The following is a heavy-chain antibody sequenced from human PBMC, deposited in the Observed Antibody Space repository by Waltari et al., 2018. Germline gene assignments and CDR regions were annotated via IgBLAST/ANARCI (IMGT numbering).Heavy chain of an antibody. D-gene: IGHD3-22*01. J-gene: IGHJ3*02. CDR2: IIPIFGTA. Sequence: QVQLVQSGAEVKKPGSSVKVSCKASGGTFSSYAISWVRKAPGQGLEWMGGIIPIFGTANYAQKFQGRVTITADESTSTAYMELSSLRSEDTAVYYCAREPGTYYYDSSGYYAFDIWGQGTMVTVSS. V-gene: IGHV1-69*13. CDR3: AREPGTYYYDSSGYYAFDI. CDR1: GGTFSSYA.